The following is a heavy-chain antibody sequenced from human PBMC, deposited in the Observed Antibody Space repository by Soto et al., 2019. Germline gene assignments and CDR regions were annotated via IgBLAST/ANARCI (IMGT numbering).Heavy chain of an antibody. Sequence: PGGSLRLSCAASGFTFSSFWMTWLRQAPGKGLEWVANINQDGSEKKYVDSVKGRFTISRDNAKNSLYLQMSSLRVEDTAVYYCARDGGWYGYYWGQGTLVTVSS. CDR3: ARDGGWYGYY. CDR1: GFTFSSFW. D-gene: IGHD6-19*01. V-gene: IGHV3-7*01. CDR2: INQDGSEK. J-gene: IGHJ4*02.